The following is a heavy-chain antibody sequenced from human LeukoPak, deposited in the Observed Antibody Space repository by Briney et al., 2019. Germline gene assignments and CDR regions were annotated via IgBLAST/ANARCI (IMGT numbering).Heavy chain of an antibody. V-gene: IGHV3-20*04. Sequence: GGSVRLSCAASGFTFYEYGMSWVRQAPGKGLEWVSGINWNGRSTGYADSVKGRCTISRDNTKNSLYLEMKSLRAEDTVLYYCAREISGYSYGDWGEATLVTVSS. J-gene: IGHJ4*02. CDR1: GFTFYEYG. CDR3: AREISGYSYGD. CDR2: INWNGRST. D-gene: IGHD5-18*01.